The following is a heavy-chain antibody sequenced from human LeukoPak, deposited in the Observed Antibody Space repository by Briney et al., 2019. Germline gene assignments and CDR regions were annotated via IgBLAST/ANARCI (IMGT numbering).Heavy chain of an antibody. CDR3: ARLCLWFDP. CDR1: GGSFSGYY. Sequence: SETLSLTCAVYGGSFSGYYWSWIRQPPGKGLEWIGEINHSGSTNYNPSLKSRVTISVDTSKNQFSLTLSSVTAADTAVYYCARLCLWFDPWGQGTLVTVSS. J-gene: IGHJ5*02. D-gene: IGHD2-2*01. CDR2: INHSGST. V-gene: IGHV4-34*01.